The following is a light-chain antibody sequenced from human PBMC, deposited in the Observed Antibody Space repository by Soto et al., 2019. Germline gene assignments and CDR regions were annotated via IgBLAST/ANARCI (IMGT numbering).Light chain of an antibody. CDR2: GAS. Sequence: EIVLTQSPGTLSLSPGERATLSCRASQGVSSSYLAWYQQKPGQAPRLLIYGASTRATGIPDRFSGSGSGANFILTISRLEHEDDAADYCWQYCSYLEVTFGGGTKVEIK. CDR1: QGVSSSY. V-gene: IGKV3-20*01. J-gene: IGKJ4*01. CDR3: WQYCSYLEVT.